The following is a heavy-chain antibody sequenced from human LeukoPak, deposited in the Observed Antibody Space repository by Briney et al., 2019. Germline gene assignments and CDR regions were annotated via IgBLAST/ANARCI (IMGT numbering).Heavy chain of an antibody. J-gene: IGHJ3*02. CDR2: ISAYNGNT. Sequence: ASVKVSCKASGYTFTSYGISWVRQAPGQGLEWMGWISAYNGNTNYAQKLQGRVTMTTDASTSTAYMELRSLRSDDTAVYYCARVPETADAFDIWGQGTMVTVSS. V-gene: IGHV1-18*01. CDR1: GYTFTSYG. CDR3: ARVPETADAFDI.